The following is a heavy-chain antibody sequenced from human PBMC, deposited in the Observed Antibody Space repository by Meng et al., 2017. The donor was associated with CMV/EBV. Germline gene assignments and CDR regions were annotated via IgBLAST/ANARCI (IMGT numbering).Heavy chain of an antibody. Sequence: QGQPQQWGAGLLKPSETLSPTCAGYGGSFSGYYWSWIRQPPGKGLEWIGEINHSGSTNYNPSLKSRVTISVDTSKNQFSLKLSSVTAADTAVYYCASSLTYPDYWGQGTLVTVSS. CDR1: GGSFSGYY. CDR2: INHSGST. D-gene: IGHD2-15*01. J-gene: IGHJ4*02. V-gene: IGHV4-34*01. CDR3: ASSLTYPDY.